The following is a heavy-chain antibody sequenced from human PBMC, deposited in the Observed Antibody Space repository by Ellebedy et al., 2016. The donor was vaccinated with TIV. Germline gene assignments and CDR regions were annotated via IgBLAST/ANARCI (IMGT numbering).Heavy chain of an antibody. J-gene: IGHJ4*02. CDR2: IRSVGDT. V-gene: IGHV3-53*01. Sequence: PGGSLRLSCAASGFTVSSNYMSWVRQAPGMGLEWVSSIRSVGDTFYADSVKGRFTISRDISESTLYLQMNSLTVEDTALYYWATTTGYGTGWFGRNDYWGQGTLVTVSS. CDR1: GFTVSSNY. CDR3: ATTTGYGTGWFGRNDY. D-gene: IGHD6-19*01.